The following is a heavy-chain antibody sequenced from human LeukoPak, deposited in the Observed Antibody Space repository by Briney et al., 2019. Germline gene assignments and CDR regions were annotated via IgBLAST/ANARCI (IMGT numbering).Heavy chain of an antibody. CDR2: IKQDGSEK. D-gene: IGHD4-17*01. CDR3: ARQTTVTTRYNWFDP. CDR1: GFTFSSYW. V-gene: IGHV3-7*01. Sequence: PGGSLRLSCAASGFTFSSYWMSWVRQAPGKGLEWVANIKQDGSEKYYVDSVKGRFTISRDNAKNSLYLQMNSLRAEDTAVYYCARQTTVTTRYNWFDPWGQGTLVTVSS. J-gene: IGHJ5*02.